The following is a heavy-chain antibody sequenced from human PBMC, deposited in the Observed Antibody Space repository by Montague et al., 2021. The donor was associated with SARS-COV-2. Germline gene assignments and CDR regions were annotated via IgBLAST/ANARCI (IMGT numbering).Heavy chain of an antibody. Sequence: CAISGDSVTGTRDSGAERKRSPLNGIDGRGSNYDMSEWYHDFAISLKSRITINPDTSKNQFSLQLSSVAPEDTAVFYCARTTTRMLYPENAFDIWGQGTMVTVSS. V-gene: IGHV6-1*01. J-gene: IGHJ3*02. CDR1: GDSVTGTRDS. CDR3: ARTTTRMLYPENAFDI. CDR2: NYDMSEWYH. D-gene: IGHD2-15*01.